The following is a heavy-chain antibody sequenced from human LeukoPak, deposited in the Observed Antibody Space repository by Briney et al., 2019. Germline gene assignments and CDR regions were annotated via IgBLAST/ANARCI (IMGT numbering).Heavy chain of an antibody. CDR3: AELGITMIGGV. J-gene: IGHJ6*04. Sequence: GGSLRLSCAASGFIFSNYGMSWVRQAPGKGLEWVSGISGSGDSTSYADSVKGRFTISRDNSKNTVNLQMNSLRAEDTAVYYCAELGITMIGGVWGKGTTVTISS. CDR1: GFIFSNYG. D-gene: IGHD3-10*02. V-gene: IGHV3-23*01. CDR2: ISGSGDST.